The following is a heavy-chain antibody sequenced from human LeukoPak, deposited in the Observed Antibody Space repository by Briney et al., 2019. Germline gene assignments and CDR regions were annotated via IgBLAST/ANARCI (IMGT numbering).Heavy chain of an antibody. V-gene: IGHV3-23*01. Sequence: GGTLRLSCAASGFTFNTYGMSWVRQAPGKGLEWVSAISGSGGSTYYADSVKGRFTISRDNSKNTLYLQMNSLRAEDTAVYYCAKDRLSSIPSNWFDPWGQGTLVTVSS. CDR1: GFTFNTYG. D-gene: IGHD2-2*01. J-gene: IGHJ5*02. CDR3: AKDRLSSIPSNWFDP. CDR2: ISGSGGST.